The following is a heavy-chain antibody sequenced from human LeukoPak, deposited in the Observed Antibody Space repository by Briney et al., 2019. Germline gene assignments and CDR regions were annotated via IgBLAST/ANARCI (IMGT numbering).Heavy chain of an antibody. CDR3: ARGQLVRAGYFDL. Sequence: PGGSLRLSCAASGFTFSSYDIHWVRHVTGKGLEWVSAISIAGDTYYLDSVKGRFTISRENAKNSLYLQMNSLRVGDTAVYYCARGQLVRAGYFDLWGRGTLVTVSS. CDR2: ISIAGDT. V-gene: IGHV3-13*01. CDR1: GFTFSSYD. J-gene: IGHJ2*01. D-gene: IGHD3-10*01.